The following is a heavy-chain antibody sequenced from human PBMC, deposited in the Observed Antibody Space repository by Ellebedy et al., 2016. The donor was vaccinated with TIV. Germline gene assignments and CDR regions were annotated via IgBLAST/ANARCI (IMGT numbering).Heavy chain of an antibody. CDR1: GFTFSSYG. Sequence: GGSLRLXXGASGFTFSSYGMHWVRQAPGKGLERVAAIRYDGTDNSYADSVKGRFTISRDNSKNTLYLQMNSLRAEDTAVYYCARALIGGKNYWGQGTLVTVSS. CDR2: IRYDGTDN. J-gene: IGHJ4*02. CDR3: ARALIGGKNY. V-gene: IGHV3-33*01. D-gene: IGHD3-16*01.